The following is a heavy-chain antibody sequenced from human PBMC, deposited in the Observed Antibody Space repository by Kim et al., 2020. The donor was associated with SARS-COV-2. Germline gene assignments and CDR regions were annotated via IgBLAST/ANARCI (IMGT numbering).Heavy chain of an antibody. CDR3: SGGSSSRGYWAFDV. CDR1: GFTFSSYD. Sequence: GGSLRLSCAASGFTFSSYDMHWVRQATGKGLEWVSAIGTAGDTYYQGALNGRCTISRENATNYLYLQLNSLRAVDTAAYYYSGGSSSRGYWAFDVWG. D-gene: IGHD6-13*01. V-gene: IGHV3-13*01. CDR2: IGTAGDT. J-gene: IGHJ3*01.